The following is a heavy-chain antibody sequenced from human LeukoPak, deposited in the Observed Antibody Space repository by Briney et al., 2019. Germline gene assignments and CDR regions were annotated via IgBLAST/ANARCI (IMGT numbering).Heavy chain of an antibody. CDR2: ISTSGST. CDR1: GVSISSYY. CDR3: ARDRRGIAAADRNYYYYMDV. Sequence: PSETLSLTCTVSGVSISSYYWSWIRQPAGKGLESIGHISTSGSTNYNPSLKSRVTLSIDTSKNQVSLRLSSVTAADTAVYYCARDRRGIAAADRNYYYYMDVWGKGATVTVSS. V-gene: IGHV4-4*07. J-gene: IGHJ6*03. D-gene: IGHD6-13*01.